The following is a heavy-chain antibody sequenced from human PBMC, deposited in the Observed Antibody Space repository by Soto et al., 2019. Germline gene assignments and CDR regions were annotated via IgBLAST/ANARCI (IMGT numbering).Heavy chain of an antibody. Sequence: SSETLSLTCPVSAGSISSSSYYWGWIRQPPGKGLEWIGSIYYSGSTYYNPSLKSRVTISVDTSKNQFSLKLSSATAADTAVYYGLLTFYGDYGNRGDYWGQGTLVTVSS. V-gene: IGHV4-39*01. CDR2: IYYSGST. CDR1: AGSISSSSYY. CDR3: LLTFYGDYGNRGDY. J-gene: IGHJ4*02. D-gene: IGHD4-17*01.